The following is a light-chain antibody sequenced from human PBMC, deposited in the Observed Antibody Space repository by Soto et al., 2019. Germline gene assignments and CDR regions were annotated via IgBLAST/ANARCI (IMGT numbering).Light chain of an antibody. J-gene: IGKJ4*01. Sequence: EIVMTQSPATLSVSPGETATLSCRASQSVTYNLAWYQQKPGQGPRLLIYGAFTRATGIPARFSGSRSGTEFTPTISSLQSEDFAVYYCQQYKNWTPLTFGGGTKVEIK. V-gene: IGKV3-15*01. CDR3: QQYKNWTPLT. CDR1: QSVTYN. CDR2: GAF.